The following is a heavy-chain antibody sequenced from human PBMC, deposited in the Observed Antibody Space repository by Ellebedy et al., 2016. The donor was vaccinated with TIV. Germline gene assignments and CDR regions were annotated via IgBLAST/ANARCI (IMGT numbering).Heavy chain of an antibody. V-gene: IGHV1-2*02. Sequence: AASVKVSCKASGYTFTGYFIHWVRQAPGQGLEWMGWINPDSGGTNYAQKFQGRVTMTRETSNSTAYMDLSRLRSDDTAVYYCARGGQQLVMSWFDPWGQGTLVTVSS. D-gene: IGHD6-13*01. CDR2: INPDSGGT. J-gene: IGHJ5*02. CDR3: ARGGQQLVMSWFDP. CDR1: GYTFTGYF.